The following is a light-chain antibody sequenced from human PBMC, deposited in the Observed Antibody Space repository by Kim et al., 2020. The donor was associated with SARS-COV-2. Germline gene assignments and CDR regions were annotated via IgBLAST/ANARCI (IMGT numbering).Light chain of an antibody. CDR1: QGISSN. J-gene: IGKJ1*01. V-gene: IGKV1-27*01. Sequence: DIQMTQSPSSLSASVGDRVTITCRASQGISSNVAWYQQKPGDVPKLLIYDASALLSGVPSRFSGSGSGTDFTLTISSLQPEDVANYYCQKYNGAPWTFGQGTKVDIK. CDR3: QKYNGAPWT. CDR2: DAS.